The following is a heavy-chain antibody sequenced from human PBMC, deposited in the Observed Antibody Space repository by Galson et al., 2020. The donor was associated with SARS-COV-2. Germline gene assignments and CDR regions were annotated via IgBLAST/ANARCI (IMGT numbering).Heavy chain of an antibody. J-gene: IGHJ3*02. CDR2: IYHSGNT. V-gene: IGHV4-39*07. CDR1: GGSISNYNYY. Sequence: ASETLSLTCTVSGGSISNYNYYWAWIRQPPGKGLEWIGTIYHSGNTYYNPSLESRLIISIDTSKNQFSLRLSSVTAADAAVYYCARNDYADYEDAYDIWGQGTMVTVYS. D-gene: IGHD4-17*01. CDR3: ARNDYADYEDAYDI.